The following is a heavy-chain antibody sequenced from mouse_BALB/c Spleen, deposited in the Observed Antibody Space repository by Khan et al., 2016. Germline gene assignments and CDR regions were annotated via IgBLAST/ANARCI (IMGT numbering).Heavy chain of an antibody. V-gene: IGHV9-2-1*01. J-gene: IGHJ4*01. CDR1: GYTFTDYS. CDR3: SRDNYVYYYAMDY. CDR2: INTETGEP. Sequence: QIQLVQSGPELKKPGETVKISCKASGYTFTDYSMHWVKQAPGKGLKRMGWINTETGEPTYADDFKGRFAFSLETSASTAYMEINNLKNEDTATXFCSRDNYVYYYAMDYWGQGTSVTVSS.